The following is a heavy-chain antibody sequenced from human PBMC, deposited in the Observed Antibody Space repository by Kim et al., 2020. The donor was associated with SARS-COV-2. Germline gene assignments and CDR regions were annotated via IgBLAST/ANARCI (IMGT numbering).Heavy chain of an antibody. CDR3: AKDGFGGSYLDYFDY. D-gene: IGHD1-26*01. V-gene: IGHV3-23*01. J-gene: IGHJ4*02. Sequence: GGSLRLSCAASGFSFSNYAMSWVRQAPEKGLEWVSAVSGGGESTYYADSVKGRFTVSRDNSKDTLSLQMNSLRAEDTAVYYCAKDGFGGSYLDYFDYWGQGALVTVSS. CDR2: VSGGGEST. CDR1: GFSFSNYA.